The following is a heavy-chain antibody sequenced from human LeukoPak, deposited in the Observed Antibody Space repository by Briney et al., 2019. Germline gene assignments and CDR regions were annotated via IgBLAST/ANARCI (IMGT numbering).Heavy chain of an antibody. V-gene: IGHV3-30*18. D-gene: IGHD6-13*01. J-gene: IGHJ4*02. CDR1: GFTLSSHG. CDR2: ISYDGSNR. Sequence: PGRSLRLSCAASGFTLSSHGMHSVPQAPGNGLECVAVISYDGSNRYYADSVKGRFTISRDNSKNTLYLQMSSLRAEDTAVYYCAKDRIAAAGTGYDYWGQGTLVTVSS. CDR3: AKDRIAAAGTGYDY.